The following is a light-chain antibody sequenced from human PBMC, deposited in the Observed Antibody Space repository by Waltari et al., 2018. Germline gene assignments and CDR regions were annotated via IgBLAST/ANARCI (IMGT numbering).Light chain of an antibody. CDR2: GAS. CDR3: PHYVSLPVT. Sequence: EIVLTHSPGTLFWSPGKRATLACRARQRVSRALAWYQKNPGQAPRLLIYGASNRATGIPERFSGSGSGTAFSLIIRRREPEDFAVYYCPHYVSLPVTFGQGTKVEIK. V-gene: IGKV3-20*01. J-gene: IGKJ1*01. CDR1: QRVSRA.